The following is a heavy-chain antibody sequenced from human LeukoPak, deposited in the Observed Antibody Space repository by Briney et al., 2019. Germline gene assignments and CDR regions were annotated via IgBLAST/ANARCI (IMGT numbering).Heavy chain of an antibody. CDR3: ARAPTWWYFDY. Sequence: GGSLRLPCAASGFTFSSYAMHWVRQAPGKGLEWVAVISYDGSNKYYADSVKGRFTISRDNSKNTLYLQMNSLRAEDTAVYYCARAPTWWYFDYWGQGTLVTVSS. CDR1: GFTFSSYA. D-gene: IGHD2-15*01. V-gene: IGHV3-30-3*01. CDR2: ISYDGSNK. J-gene: IGHJ4*02.